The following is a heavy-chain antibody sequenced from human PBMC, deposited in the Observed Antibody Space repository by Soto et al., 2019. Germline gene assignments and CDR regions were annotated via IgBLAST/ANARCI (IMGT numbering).Heavy chain of an antibody. D-gene: IGHD2-15*01. V-gene: IGHV3-30-3*01. CDR3: ASEGGSCSGGSCYITYYYYGMDV. CDR2: ISYDGSNK. Sequence: QVQLVESGGGVVQPGRSLRLSCAASGFTFSSYAMHWVRQAPGKGLEWVAVISYDGSNKYYADSVKGRFTISRDNSKNTLYLQMNSLRAEDTAVYYCASEGGSCSGGSCYITYYYYGMDVWGQGTTVTVSS. CDR1: GFTFSSYA. J-gene: IGHJ6*02.